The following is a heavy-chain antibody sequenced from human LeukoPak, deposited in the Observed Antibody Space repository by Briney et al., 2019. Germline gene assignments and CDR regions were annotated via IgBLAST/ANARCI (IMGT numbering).Heavy chain of an antibody. CDR2: ISGSGGST. D-gene: IGHD5-18*01. J-gene: IGHJ4*02. CDR1: GFTFSSYG. V-gene: IGHV3-23*01. CDR3: ARTPGYSYGPTYYFDY. Sequence: GGSLRLSCAASGFTFSSYGMSWVRQAPGKGLEWVSAISGSGGSTYYADSVKGRFTISRDNSKNTLYLQMNSLRSEDTAVYYCARTPGYSYGPTYYFDYWGQGTLVTVSS.